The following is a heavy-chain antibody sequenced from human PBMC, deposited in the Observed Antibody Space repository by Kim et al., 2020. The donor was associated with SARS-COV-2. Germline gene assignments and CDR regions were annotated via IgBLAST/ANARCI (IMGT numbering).Heavy chain of an antibody. J-gene: IGHJ6*02. CDR3: ARDLRGGYSYGHFYYGMDV. V-gene: IGHV1-46*01. CDR2: INPSGGST. CDR1: GYTFTSYY. D-gene: IGHD5-18*01. Sequence: ASVKVSCKASGYTFTSYYMHWVRQAPGQGLEWMGIINPSGGSTSYAQKFQGRVTMTRDTSTSTVYMELSSLRSEDTAVYYCARDLRGGYSYGHFYYGMDVWGQGTTVTVSS.